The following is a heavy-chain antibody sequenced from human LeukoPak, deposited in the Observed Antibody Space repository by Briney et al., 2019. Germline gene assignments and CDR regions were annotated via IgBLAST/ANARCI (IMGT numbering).Heavy chain of an antibody. Sequence: TGGSLRLSCTASGFTFGDYAMSWVRQAPGKGLEWVGFIRSKAYGGTTEYAASVKGRFTISRDDSKSIAYLQMNSLKTEDTAVYYCTRDELDFGVVIHLNIWGQGTMVTVSS. CDR2: IRSKAYGGTT. CDR1: GFTFGDYA. J-gene: IGHJ3*02. CDR3: TRDELDFGVVIHLNI. D-gene: IGHD3-3*01. V-gene: IGHV3-49*04.